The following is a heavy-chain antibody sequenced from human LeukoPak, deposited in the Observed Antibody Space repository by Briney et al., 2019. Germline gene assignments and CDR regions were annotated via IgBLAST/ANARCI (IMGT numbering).Heavy chain of an antibody. CDR2: IYYGGST. Sequence: PSETLSLTCTISDGSISSNNNFWGWLRQPPGKGLEWIGSIYYGGSTYYNPSLKSRVTISVDMSKNQFSLKLSSVTAADTAIYYCARHPSMRARGYFDYWGQGTLVTVSS. D-gene: IGHD2-2*01. CDR1: DGSISSNNNF. CDR3: ARHPSMRARGYFDY. J-gene: IGHJ4*02. V-gene: IGHV4-39*01.